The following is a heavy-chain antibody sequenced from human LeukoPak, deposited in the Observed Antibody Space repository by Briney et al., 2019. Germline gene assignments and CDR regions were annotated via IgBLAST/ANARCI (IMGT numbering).Heavy chain of an antibody. V-gene: IGHV4-59*08. D-gene: IGHD1-26*01. CDR3: ARRKSLLQNYYYYYGMDV. CDR1: GGSISSYY. Sequence: SETLSLTCTVSGGSISSYYWSWIRQPPGKGLEWIGYIYYSGSTNYNPSLKSRVTISVDTSKNQFSLKLSSVTAADTAMYYCARRKSLLQNYYYYYGMDVWGQGTTVTVSS. J-gene: IGHJ6*02. CDR2: IYYSGST.